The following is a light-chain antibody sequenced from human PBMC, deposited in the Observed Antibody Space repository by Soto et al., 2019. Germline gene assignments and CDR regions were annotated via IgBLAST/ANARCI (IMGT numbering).Light chain of an antibody. Sequence: QSVLTQPASVSGSPGQSITISCTGTSSDVGAYNLVSWYQHYSGKAPKLLIYEVSQWPSGISDRFSGSKSGNTASLTISGLQAEDEADYYCCSYAGVTWGYVFGTGTKVTV. CDR1: SSDVGAYNL. CDR2: EVS. J-gene: IGLJ1*01. V-gene: IGLV2-23*02. CDR3: CSYAGVTWGYV.